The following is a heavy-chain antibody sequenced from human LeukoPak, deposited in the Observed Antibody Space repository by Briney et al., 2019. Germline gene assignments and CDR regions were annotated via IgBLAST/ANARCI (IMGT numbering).Heavy chain of an antibody. CDR1: GFTFDDYA. V-gene: IGHV3-43*02. J-gene: IGHJ3*02. CDR2: ISGDGGST. Sequence: GGSLRLSCAASGFTFDDYAMHWVRQAPGKGLEWVSLISGDGGSTYYADSVKGRFTISRDNSKNSLYLQMNSLRTEDTALYYCAKVGGSSGYRAFDIWGQGTMVTVSS. CDR3: AKVGGSSGYRAFDI. D-gene: IGHD3-22*01.